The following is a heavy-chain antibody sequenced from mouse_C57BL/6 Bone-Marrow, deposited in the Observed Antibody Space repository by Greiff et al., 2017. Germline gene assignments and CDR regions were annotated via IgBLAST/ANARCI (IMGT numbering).Heavy chain of an antibody. D-gene: IGHD1-1*01. Sequence: QVTLKECGPGILQPSQTLSLTCSFSGFSLRTFGMGVGWIRQPSGKGLDWLAHIWWDDDKYYNPALKSRLTISKDTSKNQVFLKIANVDTADTATYYCARIAHYYGSIQFAYWGQGTLVTVSA. CDR3: ARIAHYYGSIQFAY. V-gene: IGHV8-8*01. CDR2: IWWDDDK. CDR1: GFSLRTFGMG. J-gene: IGHJ3*01.